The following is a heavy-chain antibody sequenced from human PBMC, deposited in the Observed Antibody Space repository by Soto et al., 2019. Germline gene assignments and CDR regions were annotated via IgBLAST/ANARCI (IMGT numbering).Heavy chain of an antibody. CDR1: GGSIGSGGYW. CDR2: VSYTGNT. CDR3: ARGTLV. V-gene: IGHV4-31*03. Sequence: QVQLQESGPGLMQPSQTLSLTCTVSGGSIGSGGYWWSWIRQHPGRGLEWIGFVSYTGNTQYNPSLKSRVNISVDTSTNQFSLKLSSVTAADTAVYYWARGTLVWGQGTLVTVSS. D-gene: IGHD2-2*01. J-gene: IGHJ4*02.